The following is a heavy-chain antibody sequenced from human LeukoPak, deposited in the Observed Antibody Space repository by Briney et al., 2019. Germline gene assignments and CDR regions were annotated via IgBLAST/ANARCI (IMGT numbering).Heavy chain of an antibody. CDR3: ARGSTGGRYYYYMDV. CDR2: MNPNSGNT. J-gene: IGHJ6*03. CDR1: GYTFTSYD. Sequence: GASVKVSCKASGYTFTSYDINWVRQATGQGLEWMGWMNPNSGNTGYAQKFQGRVTMTRNTSISTAYMELSSPRSEDTAVYYCARGSTGGRYYYYMDVWGKGTTVTVSS. D-gene: IGHD2-8*02. V-gene: IGHV1-8*01.